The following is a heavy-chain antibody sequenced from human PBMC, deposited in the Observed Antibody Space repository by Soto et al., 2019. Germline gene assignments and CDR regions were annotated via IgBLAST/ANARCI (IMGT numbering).Heavy chain of an antibody. D-gene: IGHD6-6*01. CDR3: ARGSFSSSSSWFDP. Sequence: SETLSLTCTVSGGSVTSGDYYWSWIRQPPGKGLEWIGYIYYSGSTYYNPSLQPRVTISVDTSKNQFSLKLSSVTAADTAMYYCARGSFSSSSSWFDPWGQGTLVTVSS. V-gene: IGHV4-31*03. CDR2: IYYSGST. J-gene: IGHJ5*02. CDR1: GGSVTSGDYY.